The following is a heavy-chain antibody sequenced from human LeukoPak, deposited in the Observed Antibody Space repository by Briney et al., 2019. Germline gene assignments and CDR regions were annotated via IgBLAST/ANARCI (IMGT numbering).Heavy chain of an antibody. CDR2: IYYSGST. V-gene: IGHV4-39*01. CDR1: GGSISSSSYY. D-gene: IGHD2-2*02. CDR3: ARGFYCSSTSCYTGNWFDP. J-gene: IGHJ5*02. Sequence: SETLSLTCTVSGGSISSSSYYWGWIRQPPGKGLEWIGSIYYSGSTYYNPSLKSRVTISVDTSKNQFSLKLSSVTAADTAVYYCARGFYCSSTSCYTGNWFDPWGQGTLVTVSS.